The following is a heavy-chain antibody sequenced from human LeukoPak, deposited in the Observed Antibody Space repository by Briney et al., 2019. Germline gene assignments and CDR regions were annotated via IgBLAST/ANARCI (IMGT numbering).Heavy chain of an antibody. CDR1: GGSISSSSYY. V-gene: IGHV4-39*07. Sequence: PSETLSLTCAVSGGSISSSSYYWGWIRQPPGKGLVWIGSIYYSGSSYYNPSLKRRVTISVDTSKNQLSLKLSSVTAADTAVYYWARHSPFGSTWGQGTLVTVSS. D-gene: IGHD3-3*01. CDR2: IYYSGSS. J-gene: IGHJ5*02. CDR3: ARHSPFGST.